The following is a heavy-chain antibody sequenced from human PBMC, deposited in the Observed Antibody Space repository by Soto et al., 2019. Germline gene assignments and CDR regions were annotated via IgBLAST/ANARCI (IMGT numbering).Heavy chain of an antibody. CDR2: ISGSGVST. CDR1: GFTFSSYA. J-gene: IGHJ4*02. Sequence: EVQLLESGGGLVQPGGSLRLSCAASGFTFSSYAMSWVRQAPGKGLEWVSAISGSGVSTYYADSVKGRFTISRDNSKNTLYLQMNSLRAEDTAVYYCAKRFYDSSGPYDYWGQGTLVTVSS. CDR3: AKRFYDSSGPYDY. D-gene: IGHD3-22*01. V-gene: IGHV3-23*01.